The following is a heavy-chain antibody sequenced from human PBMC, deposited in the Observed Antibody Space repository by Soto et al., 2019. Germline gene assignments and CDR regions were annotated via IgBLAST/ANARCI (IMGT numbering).Heavy chain of an antibody. CDR2: IIPIFGTA. D-gene: IGHD3-22*01. CDR1: GGTFSSYA. Sequence: QVQLVQSGAEVKKPGSSVKVSCTASGGTFSSYAISWVRQAPGQGLEWMGGIIPIFGTANYAQKFQGRVTITADESTSTAYMELSSLRSEDTAVYYCTLSYDSSGYYYARTDYWGQGTLVTVSS. V-gene: IGHV1-69*01. J-gene: IGHJ4*02. CDR3: TLSYDSSGYYYARTDY.